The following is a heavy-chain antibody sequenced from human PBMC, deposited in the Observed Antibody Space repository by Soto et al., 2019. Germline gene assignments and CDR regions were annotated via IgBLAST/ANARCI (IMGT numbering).Heavy chain of an antibody. CDR2: IHYTGST. Sequence: ASETLSFTCTVSGGSMSRYYWTWIRQPPGKGLEWIGNIHYTGSTNYNPSLKSRVTILLGTSTSQFSLKVSSVTAADTAVYYCARDLTISSTDGPLDPWGHGTLVTVSS. V-gene: IGHV4-59*01. J-gene: IGHJ5*02. D-gene: IGHD1-1*01. CDR3: ARDLTISSTDGPLDP. CDR1: GGSMSRYY.